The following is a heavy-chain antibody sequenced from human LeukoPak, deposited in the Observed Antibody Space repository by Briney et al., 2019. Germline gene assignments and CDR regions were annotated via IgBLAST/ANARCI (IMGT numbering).Heavy chain of an antibody. CDR2: IRSDGTNK. V-gene: IGHV3-30*02. Sequence: GGSLRLSCAASGFTFSSYVMHWVRQAAGKGLEWVAFIRSDGTNKYYADSLKGRFTISRDNSKNTLYLQMNSLRAEDTAVCYCASRVTTSLDYWGQGTLVTVSS. CDR3: ASRVTTSLDY. D-gene: IGHD4-11*01. J-gene: IGHJ4*02. CDR1: GFTFSSYV.